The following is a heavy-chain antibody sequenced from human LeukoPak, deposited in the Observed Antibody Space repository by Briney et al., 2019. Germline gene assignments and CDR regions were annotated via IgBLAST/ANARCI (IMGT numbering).Heavy chain of an antibody. CDR3: ARLRGYSYATYYYYYGMDV. J-gene: IGHJ6*02. CDR1: GGSISSYY. D-gene: IGHD5-18*01. Sequence: SETLSLTCTVSGGSISSYYWSWIRQPPGKRLEWIGCIYYSGSTNYNPSLKSRVTISVDTSKNQFSLKLSSVTAADTAVYYCARLRGYSYATYYYYYGMDVWGQGTTVTVSS. CDR2: IYYSGST. V-gene: IGHV4-59*01.